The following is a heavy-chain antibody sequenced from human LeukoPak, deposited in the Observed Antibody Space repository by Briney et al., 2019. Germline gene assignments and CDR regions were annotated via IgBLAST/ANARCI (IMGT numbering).Heavy chain of an antibody. Sequence: GGSLRLPCAASGFTFDDYGMSWVRQAPGKGLVWVSRINSDGSSTSYADSVKGRFTISRDNAKNTLYLQMNSLRAEDTAVYYCAREAPGYYYMDVWGKGTTVTVSS. D-gene: IGHD6-6*01. V-gene: IGHV3-74*01. CDR3: AREAPGYYYMDV. CDR1: GFTFDDYG. CDR2: INSDGSST. J-gene: IGHJ6*03.